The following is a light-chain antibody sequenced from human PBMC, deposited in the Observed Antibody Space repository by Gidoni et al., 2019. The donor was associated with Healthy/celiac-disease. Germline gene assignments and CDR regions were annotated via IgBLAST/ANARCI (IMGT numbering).Light chain of an antibody. CDR1: QSVSSY. J-gene: IGKJ5*01. CDR2: DAS. CDR3: QQRSNWPPSIT. V-gene: IGKV3-11*01. Sequence: EILLTQSQATLSLSPGERATLSCRASQSVSSYLAWYQQKPGQAPRLLIYDASNRATGIPARFSGSGSGTDFTLTISSLEPEDFAVYYCQQRSNWPPSITFGQGTRLEIK.